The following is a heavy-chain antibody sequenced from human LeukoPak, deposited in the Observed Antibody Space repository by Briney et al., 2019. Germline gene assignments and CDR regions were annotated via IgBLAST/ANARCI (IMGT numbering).Heavy chain of an antibody. CDR3: ARAQLTTVTLGYYFDY. V-gene: IGHV3-11*04. CDR2: IGSSGTTI. Sequence: GGSMRLSCAASGFTFSGYYMSWIRQAPGKGLEWVSYIGSSGTTIYYADSVKGRFTISRDNARNSLYLQMNSLRAEDTAVHYCARAQLTTVTLGYYFDYWGQGTLVTVSS. J-gene: IGHJ4*02. CDR1: GFTFSGYY. D-gene: IGHD4-17*01.